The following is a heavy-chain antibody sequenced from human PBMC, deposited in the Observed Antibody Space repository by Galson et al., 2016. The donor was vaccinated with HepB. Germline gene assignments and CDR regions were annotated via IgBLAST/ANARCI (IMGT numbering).Heavy chain of an antibody. CDR3: AKSGFFGELDK. V-gene: IGHV3-23*01. D-gene: IGHD3-10*01. Sequence: SLRLSCAVSAGTFKNYAVNWVRQAPGKGLEWVAAISGSGGRTSYEDSVRGWFTISRDNSKNTLFLRMNSVGVEDAAVYFCAKSGFFGELDKWGQGTGVVVSS. CDR1: AGTFKNYA. CDR2: ISGSGGRT. J-gene: IGHJ4*02.